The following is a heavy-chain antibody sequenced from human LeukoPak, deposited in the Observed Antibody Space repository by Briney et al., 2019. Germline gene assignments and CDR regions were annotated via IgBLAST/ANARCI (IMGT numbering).Heavy chain of an antibody. CDR3: VRQANLFDP. CDR2: IYYTGRT. V-gene: IGHV4-59*08. J-gene: IGHJ5*02. Sequence: SETLCLTCSVSGGSISIYYWSWIRQPPGKGLEWIGYIYYTGRTSYNPSLKSRVTISIDTSKNQFSLKLSSVTAADTAVYYCVRQANLFDPWGQGTLVTVSS. D-gene: IGHD4/OR15-4a*01. CDR1: GGSISIYY.